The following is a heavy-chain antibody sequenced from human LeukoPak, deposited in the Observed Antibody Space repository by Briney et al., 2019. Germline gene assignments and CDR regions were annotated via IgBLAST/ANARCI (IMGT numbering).Heavy chain of an antibody. J-gene: IGHJ5*02. D-gene: IGHD6-19*01. CDR2: ISSSGSYI. V-gene: IGHV3-21*01. Sequence: PGGSLRLSCAASGFTFSSDSINWVRQAPGKGLEWVSSISSSGSYIYYADSVKGRFTISRDNAKNSLYLQMNSLRAEDTAVYYCAREKEQWLGFDPWGQGTLVTVSS. CDR1: GFTFSSDS. CDR3: AREKEQWLGFDP.